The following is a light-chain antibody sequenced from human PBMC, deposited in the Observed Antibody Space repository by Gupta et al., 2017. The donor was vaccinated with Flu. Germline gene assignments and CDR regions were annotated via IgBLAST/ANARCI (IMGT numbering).Light chain of an antibody. CDR1: NANIASNY. Sequence: QSVLTQPPSASGAPAQRVTISGSGTNANIASNYVYWYPQFSGTAPKLVIDWDDQRTAGMHDRFSCAKAGTSASLAISGRWSEDEAAYFWSTWDEGLSGYVFGSGTKVTVL. J-gene: IGLJ1*01. V-gene: IGLV1-47*03. CDR2: WDD. CDR3: STWDEGLSGYV.